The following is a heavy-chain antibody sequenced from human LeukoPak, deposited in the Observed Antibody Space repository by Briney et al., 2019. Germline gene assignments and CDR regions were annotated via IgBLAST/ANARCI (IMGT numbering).Heavy chain of an antibody. J-gene: IGHJ4*02. CDR3: ARRRGDIVVVPAAMGGFDY. Sequence: SETLSLTCAVYGGSFSGYYWSWIRQPPGKGLEWIGEINHSGSTNYNPSLKSRVTISVDTSKNQFSLKLSSVTAADTAVYYCARRRGDIVVVPAAMGGFDYWGQGTLVTVSS. CDR2: INHSGST. D-gene: IGHD2-2*01. V-gene: IGHV4-34*01. CDR1: GGSFSGYY.